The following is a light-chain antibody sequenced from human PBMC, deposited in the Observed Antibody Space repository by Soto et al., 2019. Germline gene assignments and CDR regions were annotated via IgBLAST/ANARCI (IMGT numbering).Light chain of an antibody. CDR3: QHYNKLPYT. V-gene: IGKV3-15*01. CDR1: QSASSN. J-gene: IGKJ2*01. Sequence: EVVMTQSPATLSVSPGERVTLSCRASQSASSNLAWYQQKPGQAPSLLIYGASTRAAGIPARFSGSGSGAEFTLTIRGLQSEDVSVYYCQHYNKLPYTGGQGTNLEIK. CDR2: GAS.